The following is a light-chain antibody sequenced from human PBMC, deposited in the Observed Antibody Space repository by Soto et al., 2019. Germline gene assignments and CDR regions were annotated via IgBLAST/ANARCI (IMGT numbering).Light chain of an antibody. V-gene: IGKV3-20*01. CDR2: GAS. J-gene: IGKJ4*01. Sequence: EIVLTQSPGTLSLYPGERATLSCSASQSVSSSYLAWYQQKPGQAPRLLIYGASSRATGIPDRFSGSGSGTDFTLTISRLEPEDFAVYYCEQYDISPLTFGGGTNVEIK. CDR3: EQYDISPLT. CDR1: QSVSSSY.